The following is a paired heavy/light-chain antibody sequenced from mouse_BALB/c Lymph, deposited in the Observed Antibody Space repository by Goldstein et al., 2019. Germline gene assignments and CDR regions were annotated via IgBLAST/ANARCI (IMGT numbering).Light chain of an antibody. V-gene: IGKV8-19*01. CDR2: WAS. Sequence: DIVMTQSPSSLTVTAGEKVTMSCKSSQSLLNSGNQKNYLTWYQQKPGQPPKLLIYWASTRESGVPDRFTGSGSGTDFTLTISSVQAEDLAVYYCQNDYNYPFTFGSGTELEIK. J-gene: IGKJ4*01. CDR3: QNDYNYPFT. CDR1: QSLLNSGNQKNY.
Heavy chain of an antibody. J-gene: IGHJ1*01. Sequence: EVQLQQSGPELVKPGASVKISCKTSGYTFTENTMHWVKQSHGKSLEWIGGINPNNGGTNYNQKFKGKATLTVDKSSSTAYMELRSLTSEDSAVFYCTRRDYYGSYWYFDVWGAGTTVTVSS. CDR1: GYTFTENT. CDR2: INPNNGGT. CDR3: TRRDYYGSYWYFDV. D-gene: IGHD1-2*01. V-gene: IGHV1-18*01.